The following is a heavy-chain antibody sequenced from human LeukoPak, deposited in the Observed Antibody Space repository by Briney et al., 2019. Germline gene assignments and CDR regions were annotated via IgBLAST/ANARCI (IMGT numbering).Heavy chain of an antibody. CDR3: ARGDKGSY. CDR1: GFSFSSYL. CDR2: IKQGGNEK. D-gene: IGHD3-10*01. J-gene: IGHJ4*02. V-gene: IGHV3-7*01. Sequence: GGSLRLSSEVSGFSFSSYLMSWVRQAPGKGLEWVAQIKQGGNEKYYVDSVKGRFTISRDNDKNSLYLQMNSLRVEDTAVYYCARGDKGSYWGQGTLVSVSS.